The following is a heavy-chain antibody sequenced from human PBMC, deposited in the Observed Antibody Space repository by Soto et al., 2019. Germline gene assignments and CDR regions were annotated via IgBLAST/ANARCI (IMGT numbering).Heavy chain of an antibody. CDR1: GFTFSSYA. Sequence: PGGSLRLSCAASGFTFSSYAMSWVRQAPGKGLEWVSAISGSGGSTYYADSVKGRFTISRDNSKNTLYLQMNSLRAEDTAVYYCAKDKRYYYDSSDRSGYFDYWGQGTLVTVSS. J-gene: IGHJ4*02. CDR3: AKDKRYYYDSSDRSGYFDY. D-gene: IGHD3-22*01. V-gene: IGHV3-23*01. CDR2: ISGSGGST.